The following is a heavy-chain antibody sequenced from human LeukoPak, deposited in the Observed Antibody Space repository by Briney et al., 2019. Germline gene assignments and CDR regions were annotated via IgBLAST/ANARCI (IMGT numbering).Heavy chain of an antibody. CDR3: ARVPGYGDFVFDY. V-gene: IGHV4-59*01. J-gene: IGHJ4*02. CDR2: IYYSGST. CDR1: GGSISSYY. Sequence: SETLSLTCTVSGGSISSYYWSWIRQPPGKGLEWIGYIYYSGSTNYNPSLKSRVTISVDTSKNQFSLKLSSVTAADTAVYYCARVPGYGDFVFDYWGQGTLVTVS. D-gene: IGHD4-17*01.